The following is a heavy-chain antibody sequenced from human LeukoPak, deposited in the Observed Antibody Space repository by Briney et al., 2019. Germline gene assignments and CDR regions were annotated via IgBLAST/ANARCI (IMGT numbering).Heavy chain of an antibody. D-gene: IGHD6-13*01. CDR2: ISNDGSNE. CDR1: VFTFSSYG. CDR3: ARDYSIPPAAGSLYNWFTP. J-gene: IGHJ5*02. Sequence: PGGSLRLSCAASVFTFSSYGMQWVRRARGKGREWVAVISNDGSNEFYADSVGGRFTISRDTSKNTLYLQMNSLRTEDTAVYYCARDYSIPPAAGSLYNWFTPWGQGTLVTVSS. V-gene: IGHV3-30*03.